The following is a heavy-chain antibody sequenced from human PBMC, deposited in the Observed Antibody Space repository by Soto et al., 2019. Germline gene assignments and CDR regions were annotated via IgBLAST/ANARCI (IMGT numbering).Heavy chain of an antibody. CDR2: ISYDGANK. D-gene: IGHD3-22*01. J-gene: IGHJ4*02. V-gene: IGHV3-30*18. CDR1: GFTFSSYG. CDR3: AKDTYFRDSSGYYVFDY. Sequence: GGSLRLSCAASGFTFSSYGIHWVRQAPGKGLEWVALISYDGANKYYADSVEGRFTISRDNSKNTLYLQMNSLRPEDTAVYHCAKDTYFRDSSGYYVFDYWGPGTQVTVSS.